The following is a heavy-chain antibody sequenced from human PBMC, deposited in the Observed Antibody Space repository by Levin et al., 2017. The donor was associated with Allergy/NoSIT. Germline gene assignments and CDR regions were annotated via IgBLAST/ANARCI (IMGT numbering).Heavy chain of an antibody. Sequence: ASVKVSCKTSANTFNVNYFHWVRQAPGQGLEWMGWINPNNGDSDTAKNFRGRVTMTRDMSITTVYMDLSRLTSDDTAMYFCMIGAATRGWFWGKGSLVTVSS. V-gene: IGHV1-2*02. J-gene: IGHJ1*01. CDR3: MIGAATRGWF. D-gene: IGHD2-15*01. CDR1: ANTFNVNY. CDR2: INPNNGDS.